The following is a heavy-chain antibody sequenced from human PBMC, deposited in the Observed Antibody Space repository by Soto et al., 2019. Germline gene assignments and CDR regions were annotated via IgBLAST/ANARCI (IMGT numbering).Heavy chain of an antibody. J-gene: IGHJ3*02. V-gene: IGHV3-30-3*01. CDR2: ISYDGSNK. CDR3: ARQYDILTGYYTSDAFDI. D-gene: IGHD3-9*01. Sequence: QVQLVESGGGVVQPGRSLRLSCAASGFTFSSYAMHWVRQAPGKGLEWVAVISYDGSNKYYADSVKGRFTISRDNSKNTRXLQMNSLRAEDTAVYYCARQYDILTGYYTSDAFDIWGQGTMVTFSS. CDR1: GFTFSSYA.